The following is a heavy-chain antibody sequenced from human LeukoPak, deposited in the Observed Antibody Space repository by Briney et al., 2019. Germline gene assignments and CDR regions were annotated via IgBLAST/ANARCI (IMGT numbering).Heavy chain of an antibody. CDR2: ISGSGGST. CDR1: GFTFSSYA. J-gene: IGHJ4*02. Sequence: GGSLRLSCAASGFTFSSYAMSWVRQAPGQGLEWVSAISGSGGSTYYADSVKGRFTISRDNAKNSLYLQMNSLRAEDTAVYYCARAIAVAEGYWGQGTLVTVSS. CDR3: ARAIAVAEGY. V-gene: IGHV3-23*01. D-gene: IGHD6-19*01.